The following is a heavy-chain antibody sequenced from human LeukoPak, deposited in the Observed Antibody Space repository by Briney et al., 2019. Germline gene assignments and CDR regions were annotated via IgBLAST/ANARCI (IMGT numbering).Heavy chain of an antibody. V-gene: IGHV3-30-3*01. D-gene: IGHD2-15*01. CDR2: ISYDGSNK. J-gene: IGHJ4*02. CDR1: GFTFSSYA. CDR3: ARDLYVVVVAATPDY. Sequence: PGGSLRLSCAASGFTFSSYAMHWVRQAPGKGLEWVAVISYDGSNKYYADSVKGRFTISRDSSKNTLYLQMNSLRAEDTAVYYCARDLYVVVVAATPDYWGQGTLVTVSS.